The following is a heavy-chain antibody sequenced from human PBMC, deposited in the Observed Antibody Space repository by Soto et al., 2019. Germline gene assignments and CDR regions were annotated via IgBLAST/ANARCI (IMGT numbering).Heavy chain of an antibody. J-gene: IGHJ5*02. D-gene: IGHD2-2*01. V-gene: IGHV4-30-4*01. Sequence: SATLSLTCTVSGGSISSGDYYWSWIRQPPGKGLEWIGYIYYSGSTYYNPSLKSRVTISVDTSKNQFSLKLGSVTAADTAVYYCASPDCSSTSCPRGWFDPWGQGTLVTVSS. CDR3: ASPDCSSTSCPRGWFDP. CDR1: GGSISSGDYY. CDR2: IYYSGST.